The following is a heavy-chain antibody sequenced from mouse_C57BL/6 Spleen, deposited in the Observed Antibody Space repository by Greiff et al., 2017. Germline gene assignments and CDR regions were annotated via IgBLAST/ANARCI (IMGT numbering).Heavy chain of an antibody. J-gene: IGHJ4*01. CDR3: TGDGYYAMDY. CDR1: GFTFSNYW. Sequence: EVMLVESGGGLVQPGGSMKLSCVASGFTFSNYWMNWVRQSPEKGLEWVAQIRLKSDNYATHYAESVKGRFTISRDDSKSSVYLQMNHLRAEDTVIYYCTGDGYYAMDYWGQGTSVTVSS. D-gene: IGHD2-3*01. CDR2: IRLKSDNYAT. V-gene: IGHV6-3*01.